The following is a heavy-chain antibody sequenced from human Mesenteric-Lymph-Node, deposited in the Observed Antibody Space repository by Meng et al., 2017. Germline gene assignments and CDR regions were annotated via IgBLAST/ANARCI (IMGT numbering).Heavy chain of an antibody. D-gene: IGHD2-2*01. CDR3: ARTIGGADIVVVPAAYYFDY. CDR1: GGSFSGYY. J-gene: IGHJ4*02. Sequence: QVQLQQWGAGLLKPSETLSLTCAAYGGSFSGYYWSWIRQPPGKGLGWIGEINHSGSTNYNPSLKSRVTISVDTSKNQFSLKLSSVTAADTAVYHCARTIGGADIVVVPAAYYFDYWGQGTLVTVSS. CDR2: INHSGST. V-gene: IGHV4-34*01.